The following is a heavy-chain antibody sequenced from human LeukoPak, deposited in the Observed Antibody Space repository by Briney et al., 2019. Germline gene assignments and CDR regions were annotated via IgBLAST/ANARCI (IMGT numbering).Heavy chain of an antibody. CDR3: ARSTNFYSSGWYEDY. CDR1: GFTFSSYA. V-gene: IGHV3-23*01. CDR2: MSGIGGST. J-gene: IGHJ4*02. D-gene: IGHD6-19*01. Sequence: PGRSLRLSCAASGFTFSSYAMSWVRQAPGKGLEWVSAMSGIGGSTYYADSVKGRFTIYRDNSKNTLYLQMNSLRAEDTAVYYCARSTNFYSSGWYEDYCGQGTLVTVVS.